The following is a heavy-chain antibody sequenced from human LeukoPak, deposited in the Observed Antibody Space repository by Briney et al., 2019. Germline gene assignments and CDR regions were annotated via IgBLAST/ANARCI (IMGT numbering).Heavy chain of an antibody. CDR2: ISYTGGT. D-gene: IGHD2-2*01. CDR1: GASIRSSY. Sequence: PSETLSLTCTVSGASIRSSYWSWIRQPPGKGLEWIGYISYTGGTNYNPSLKSRVSLSVDTSKNQFSLELSSVTAADTAVYYCATYRTSFIYWYFDLWGRGTLVTVSS. J-gene: IGHJ2*01. CDR3: ATYRTSFIYWYFDL. V-gene: IGHV4-59*01.